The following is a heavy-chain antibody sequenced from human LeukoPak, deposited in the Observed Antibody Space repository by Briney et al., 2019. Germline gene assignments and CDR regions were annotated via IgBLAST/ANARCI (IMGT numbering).Heavy chain of an antibody. Sequence: ASVKVSCKASGYTFTSYYLHWVRQAPGQGLEWMGMIDPSGGSTNYAQKFQGRVTVTRDTSTSTVYVELSSLRSEDTAVYYCARVHSVVVPAAIAYWGQGTLVTVSS. CDR2: IDPSGGST. CDR3: ARVHSVVVPAAIAY. V-gene: IGHV1-46*01. D-gene: IGHD2-2*01. CDR1: GYTFTSYY. J-gene: IGHJ4*02.